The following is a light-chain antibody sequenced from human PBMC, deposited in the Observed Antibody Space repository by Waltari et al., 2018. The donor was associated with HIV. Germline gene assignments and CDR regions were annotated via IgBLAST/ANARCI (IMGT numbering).Light chain of an antibody. V-gene: IGKV3-15*01. CDR3: QQYNDWPGT. CDR2: DAS. CDR1: QSVSSN. Sequence: EILMTQSPATLSVSPGERATLSCRTSQSVSSNLAWYQQKPGQAPRLLIFDASTRATGIPARFSGSGSGTEFTLILSSLQSEDFAVYYCQQYNDWPGTFGGGTKVEIK. J-gene: IGKJ4*01.